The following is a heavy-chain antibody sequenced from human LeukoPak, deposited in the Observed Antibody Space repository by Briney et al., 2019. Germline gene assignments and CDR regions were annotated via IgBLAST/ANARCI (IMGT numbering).Heavy chain of an antibody. CDR3: ARDGPGRYSSSWHGGAFDI. D-gene: IGHD6-13*01. Sequence: GGSLRLSCAASGFTVSSSYVSWVRQAPGKGLEWVSVIYSGGITYYADSVKGRFTFSRDNSKNTLYLQINSLRVDDTAVYYCARDGPGRYSSSWHGGAFDIWGQGTMVTVSS. V-gene: IGHV3-53*01. J-gene: IGHJ3*02. CDR2: IYSGGIT. CDR1: GFTVSSSY.